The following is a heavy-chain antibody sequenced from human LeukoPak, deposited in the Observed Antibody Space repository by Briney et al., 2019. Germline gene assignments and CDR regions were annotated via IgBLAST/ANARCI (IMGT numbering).Heavy chain of an antibody. J-gene: IGHJ4*02. V-gene: IGHV4-61*01. Sequence: PSETLSLPCDVPGVPIKTCCYYGTWIRHPPGKGLEWIGYKYYSGSTRYNSSLRSRLTISLGSSKNQFSLRLTSVTAADTAVYYCARGRSYGFDFDSWGPGTLVIVSS. CDR3: ARGRSYGFDFDS. D-gene: IGHD5-18*01. CDR2: KYYSGST. CDR1: GVPIKTCCYY.